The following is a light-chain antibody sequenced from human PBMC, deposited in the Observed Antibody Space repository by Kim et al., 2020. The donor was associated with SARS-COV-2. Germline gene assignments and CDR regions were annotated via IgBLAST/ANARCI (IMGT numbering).Light chain of an antibody. CDR2: WAS. CDR3: QQYYSTPPS. V-gene: IGKV4-1*01. CDR1: QTVLYNSNNKNY. J-gene: IGKJ2*03. Sequence: RATLNCKSRQTVLYNSNNKNYLAWYQQKPGQAPKLLIYWASIRESGVSDRFSGSGSETEFTLTISSLQAEDVAVYYCQQYYSTPPSFGQGTKLEI.